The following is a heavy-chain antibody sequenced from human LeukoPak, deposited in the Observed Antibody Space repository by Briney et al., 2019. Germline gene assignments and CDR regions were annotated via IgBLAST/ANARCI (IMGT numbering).Heavy chain of an antibody. J-gene: IGHJ3*02. V-gene: IGHV3-21*01. D-gene: IGHD1-26*01. CDR3: AREGQYFAGATRPYAFDI. CDR1: GFTFSSYS. CDR2: ISSSSSYI. Sequence: GGSLRLSCAASGFTFSSYSMNWVRQAPGKGLEWVSSISSSSSYIYYADSVKGRFTISRDNAKNSLYLQMNSLRAEDTAVYYCAREGQYFAGATRPYAFDIWGQGTMVTVSS.